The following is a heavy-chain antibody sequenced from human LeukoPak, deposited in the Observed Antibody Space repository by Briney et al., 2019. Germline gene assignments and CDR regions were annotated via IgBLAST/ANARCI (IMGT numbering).Heavy chain of an antibody. V-gene: IGHV3-23*01. CDR3: AREYYDNSGGEDAFDI. CDR2: ISGRGVRT. D-gene: IGHD3-22*01. CDR1: GFTLSSYG. Sequence: PGGSLRLSCAASGFTLSSYGMSWVRQAPGKGLEWVSAISGRGVRTYYADSVKGRFTISSDNSKNTLYLQMNSLRAVDTAMYYCAREYYDNSGGEDAFDIWGPGTMVTVSS. J-gene: IGHJ3*02.